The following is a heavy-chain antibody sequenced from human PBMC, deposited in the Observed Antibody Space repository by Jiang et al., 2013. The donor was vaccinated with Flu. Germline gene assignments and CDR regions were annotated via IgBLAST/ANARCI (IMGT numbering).Heavy chain of an antibody. CDR1: GFTFSSYA. CDR3: AKDLEGGSYRHDAFDI. V-gene: IGHV3-23*04. J-gene: IGHJ3*02. D-gene: IGHD1-26*01. CDR2: ISGSGGST. Sequence: VQLVESGGGLVQPGGSLRLSCAASGFTFSSYAMSWVRQAPGKGLEWVSAISGSGGSTYYADSVKGRFTISRDNSKNTLYLQMNSLRAEDTAVYYCAKDLEGGSYRHDAFDIWGQGTMVTVSS.